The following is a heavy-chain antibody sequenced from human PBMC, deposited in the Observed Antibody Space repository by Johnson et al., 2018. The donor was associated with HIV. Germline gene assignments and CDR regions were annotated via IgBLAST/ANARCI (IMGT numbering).Heavy chain of an antibody. D-gene: IGHD6-19*01. CDR2: ISYDGSDK. V-gene: IGHV3-30*18. J-gene: IGHJ3*02. Sequence: QVQLVESGGGVVQPGRSLRLSCVASGFTFSSYGMNWVRQAPGKGLEWVAVISYDGSDKYYVDSVKGRLTISRDNSKNTLYLQMNSLRAEDTAVYYCAKELALYSSGYGGDAFDIWGQGTMVTVSS. CDR1: GFTFSSYG. CDR3: AKELALYSSGYGGDAFDI.